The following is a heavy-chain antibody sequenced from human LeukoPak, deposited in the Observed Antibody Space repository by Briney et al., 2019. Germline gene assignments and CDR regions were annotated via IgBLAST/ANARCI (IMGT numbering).Heavy chain of an antibody. CDR2: IYYSGST. CDR3: ARGYYYGSGSYYN. J-gene: IGHJ4*02. Sequence: PSETLSLTCTVSGGSISSYYWSWIRQPPGKGLEWIGYIYYSGSTNYNPSLKSRVTISVDTSKNQFSLKLSSVTAADTAVYYCARGYYYGSGSYYNWGQGTLVTVSS. D-gene: IGHD3-10*01. V-gene: IGHV4-59*01. CDR1: GGSISSYY.